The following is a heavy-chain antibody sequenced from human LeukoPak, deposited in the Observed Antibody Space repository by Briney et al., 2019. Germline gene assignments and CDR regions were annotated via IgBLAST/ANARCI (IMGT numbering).Heavy chain of an antibody. V-gene: IGHV1-69*06. D-gene: IGHD4-11*01. CDR1: GFTFSNYA. CDR3: ASGVYSNYGDYYYYYYMDV. Sequence: GGSLRLSCAASGFTFSNYAISRVRQAPGQGLEWMGGIIPIFGRANYAQKFQGRVTFTADKSTRTAYMELSSLRSEDTAVYYCASGVYSNYGDYYYYYYMDVWGKGTTVTVSS. J-gene: IGHJ6*03. CDR2: IIPIFGRA.